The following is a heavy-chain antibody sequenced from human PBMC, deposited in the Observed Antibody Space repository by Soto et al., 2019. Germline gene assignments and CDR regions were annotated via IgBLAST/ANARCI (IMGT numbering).Heavy chain of an antibody. V-gene: IGHV1-69*13. Sequence: SVKVSCKASGGTFSSYAISWVRQAPGQGLEWMGGIIPIFGTANYAQKFQGRVTITADESTSTAYMELSSLRSEDTAVYYCARGFSRIAAAGKIDYYYYYGMDVCGQGTTVTVSS. D-gene: IGHD6-13*01. J-gene: IGHJ6*02. CDR3: ARGFSRIAAAGKIDYYYYYGMDV. CDR2: IIPIFGTA. CDR1: GGTFSSYA.